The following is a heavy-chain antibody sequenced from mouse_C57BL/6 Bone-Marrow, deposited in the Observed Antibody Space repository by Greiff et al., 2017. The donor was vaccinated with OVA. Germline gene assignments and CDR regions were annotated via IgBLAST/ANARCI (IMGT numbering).Heavy chain of an antibody. Sequence: EVKLMESGGGLVKPGGSLKLSCAASGFTFSSYTMSWVRQTPEKRLEWVATISGGGGNTYYPDSVKGRFTISRDNAKNTLYLQMSSLRSEDTALYYCARRGVYYGSSAFDVWGTGTTVTVSS. CDR2: ISGGGGNT. CDR3: ARRGVYYGSSAFDV. V-gene: IGHV5-9*01. D-gene: IGHD1-1*01. CDR1: GFTFSSYT. J-gene: IGHJ1*03.